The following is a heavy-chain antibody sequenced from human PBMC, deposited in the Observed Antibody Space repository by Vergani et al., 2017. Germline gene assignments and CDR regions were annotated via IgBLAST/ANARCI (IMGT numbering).Heavy chain of an antibody. CDR1: GGTFSSYA. J-gene: IGHJ6*02. CDR2: IIPIFGTA. V-gene: IGHV1-69*12. CDR3: ATRASLCSSTSCLYYYYGMDV. D-gene: IGHD2-2*01. Sequence: QVQLVQSGAEVKKPGSSVKVSCKASGGTFSSYAISWVRQAPGQGLEWMGGIIPIFGTANYAQKFQGRVTITADESTSTAYMGLSSLRSEDTAVYYCATRASLCSSTSCLYYYYGMDVWGQGTTVTVSS.